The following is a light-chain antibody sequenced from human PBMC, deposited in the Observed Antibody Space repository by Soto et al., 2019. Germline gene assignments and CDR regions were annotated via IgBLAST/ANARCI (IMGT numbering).Light chain of an antibody. V-gene: IGLV2-8*01. CDR2: EVS. J-gene: IGLJ1*01. Sequence: QSALTQPPSASGSPGQSVTISCTGTSSDVGGYKYVSWYQHHPGKAPKLMIYEVSKRPSGVPDRFSGSKSGNTASLTVSGLQAEDEADYYCSSYAGSNIWVFGTGTKVTVL. CDR3: SSYAGSNIWV. CDR1: SSDVGGYKY.